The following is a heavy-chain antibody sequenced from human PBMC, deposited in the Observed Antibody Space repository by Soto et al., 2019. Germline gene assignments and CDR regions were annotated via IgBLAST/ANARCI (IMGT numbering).Heavy chain of an antibody. Sequence: RASVRVSCKASGGTFSSYAISWVRQAPGQGLEWMGGIIPIFGTANYAQKFQGRVTITADKSTSTAYMELSSLRSEDTAVYYCAISGYYLRGGTWWGQGTLVTVS. CDR2: IIPIFGTA. V-gene: IGHV1-69*06. J-gene: IGHJ4*02. D-gene: IGHD3-22*01. CDR3: AISGYYLRGGTW. CDR1: GGTFSSYA.